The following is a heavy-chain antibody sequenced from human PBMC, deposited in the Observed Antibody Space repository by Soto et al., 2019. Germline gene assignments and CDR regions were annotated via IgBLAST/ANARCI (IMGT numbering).Heavy chain of an antibody. CDR1: GYTFTSYG. CDR3: ARGGTWLQWYRYYGVDV. D-gene: IGHD2-15*01. Sequence: QVQLVQSGAEVKKPGASVKVSCKASGYTFTSYGISWVRQAPGQGLEWMGWISAYNGNTNYAQKLQGRVTMTTDTPXSXXYMELRSLRAADTAVYYCARGGTWLQWYRYYGVDVWGPGTTVTVSS. J-gene: IGHJ6*02. CDR2: ISAYNGNT. V-gene: IGHV1-18*01.